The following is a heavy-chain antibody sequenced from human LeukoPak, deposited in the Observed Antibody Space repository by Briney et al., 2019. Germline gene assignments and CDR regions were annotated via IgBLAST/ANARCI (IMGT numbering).Heavy chain of an antibody. J-gene: IGHJ6*03. CDR1: GYTFTSYY. D-gene: IGHD3-22*01. CDR2: IIPIFGTA. CDR3: ASVKYYYDSSGYYYGSMDV. V-gene: IGHV1-69*13. Sequence: SVKVSCKASGYTFTSYYMHWVRQAPGQGLEWMGGIIPIFGTANYAQKFQGRVTITADESTSTAYMELSSLRSEDTAVYYCASVKYYYDSSGYYYGSMDVWGKGTTVTISS.